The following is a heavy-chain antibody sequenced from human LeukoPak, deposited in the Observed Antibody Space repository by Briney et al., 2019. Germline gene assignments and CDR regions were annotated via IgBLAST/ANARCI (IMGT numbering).Heavy chain of an antibody. D-gene: IGHD3-22*01. V-gene: IGHV1-2*02. CDR2: INPNTGGL. CDR1: GYTFTGYY. J-gene: IGHJ4*02. CDR3: ARSDPYYYDSSGYYQYYFDY. Sequence: ASLKVSCKASGYTFTGYYMYCVRQAPGQGLEWIGWINPNTGGLNYAQKVQGRLTMTRDTSISTDYVELSRLRSDDTAVYYCARSDPYYYDSSGYYQYYFDYWGQGTLVTVSS.